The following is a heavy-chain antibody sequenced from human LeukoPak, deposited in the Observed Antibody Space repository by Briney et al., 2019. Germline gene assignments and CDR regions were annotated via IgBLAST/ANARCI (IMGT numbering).Heavy chain of an antibody. J-gene: IGHJ4*02. CDR1: GGSISSGDYY. CDR2: IYYSGST. CDR3: ASSSSWYYFDY. D-gene: IGHD6-13*01. Sequence: SETLSLTCTVSGGSISSGDYYWSWIRQPPGKGLEWIGYIYYSGSTYYNPSLKSRVTISVDTSKNQFSLKLSSVSAADTAVYYCASSSSWYYFDYWGQGTLVTVSS. V-gene: IGHV4-30-4*01.